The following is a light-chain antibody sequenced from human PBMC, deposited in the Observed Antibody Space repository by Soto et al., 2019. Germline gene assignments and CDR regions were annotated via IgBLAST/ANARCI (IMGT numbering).Light chain of an antibody. CDR2: KAS. J-gene: IGKJ1*01. V-gene: IGKV1-5*03. CDR3: QQYKSYPWT. Sequence: DIQMTQSPSTLSASVGDRVTILCRASQSISNLLAWYQQKPGEAPKLLIYKASSLQSGVPSRFSGSGSGTEFTLTISGLQPDDFATYSCQQYKSYPWTFGQGTKVEFK. CDR1: QSISNL.